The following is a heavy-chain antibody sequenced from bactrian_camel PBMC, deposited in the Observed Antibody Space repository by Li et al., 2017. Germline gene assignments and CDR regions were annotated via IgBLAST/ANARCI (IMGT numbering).Heavy chain of an antibody. J-gene: IGHJ4*01. CDR1: DYTGTYC. V-gene: IGHV3S1*01. CDR2: VYFGGGRT. D-gene: IGHD1*01. Sequence: VESGGGSVRAGGSLRLSCVTSDYTGTYCLGWFRQAPGKEREGVAFVYFGGGRTYYADSVKGRFTISQDHAKNTAYLKMNSLKAEDTAMYYCAASGTYALYPLQDREYKYWGQGTQVTVS. CDR3: AASGTYALYPLQDREYKY.